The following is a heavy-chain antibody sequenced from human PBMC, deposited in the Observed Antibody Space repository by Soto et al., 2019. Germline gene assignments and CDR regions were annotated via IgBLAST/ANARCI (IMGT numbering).Heavy chain of an antibody. J-gene: IGHJ4*02. CDR3: ASGLSNYYDSSAKGGYFDY. Sequence: SETLSLTCAVYGGSFSGYYWSWIRQPPGKGLEWIGEINHSGSTNYNPSLKSRVTISVDTSKNQFSLKLSSVTAADTAVYYCASGLSNYYDSSAKGGYFDYWGQGTLVTVSS. D-gene: IGHD3-22*01. V-gene: IGHV4-34*01. CDR2: INHSGST. CDR1: GGSFSGYY.